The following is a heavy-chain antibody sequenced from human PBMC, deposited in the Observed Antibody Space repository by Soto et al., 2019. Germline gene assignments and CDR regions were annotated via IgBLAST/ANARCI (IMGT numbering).Heavy chain of an antibody. J-gene: IGHJ6*02. D-gene: IGHD2-2*01. CDR2: ISAYNGNT. V-gene: IGHV1-18*01. Sequence: QVQLVQSGAEVKKPGASVKVSCKASGYTFTSYGISWVRQAPGQGLEWMGWISAYNGNTNYAQKLHGKVTNNTDTSTSTADMELRSLRSDATAVYYCARVGGYCSSTSCYPSVAYYGMDVWGQGTTVTVSS. CDR1: GYTFTSYG. CDR3: ARVGGYCSSTSCYPSVAYYGMDV.